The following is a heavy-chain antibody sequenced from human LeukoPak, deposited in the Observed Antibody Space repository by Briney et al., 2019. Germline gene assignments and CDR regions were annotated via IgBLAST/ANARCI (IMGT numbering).Heavy chain of an antibody. CDR2: INHSGST. CDR3: ARHGQLWTRYNWFDP. Sequence: SETLSPTCAVYGGSFSGYYWSWIRQPPGKGLEWIGEINHSGSTNYNPSLKSRVTISVDTSKNQFSLKLSSVTAADTAVYYCARHGQLWTRYNWFDPWGQGTLVTVSS. D-gene: IGHD5-18*01. J-gene: IGHJ5*02. CDR1: GGSFSGYY. V-gene: IGHV4-34*01.